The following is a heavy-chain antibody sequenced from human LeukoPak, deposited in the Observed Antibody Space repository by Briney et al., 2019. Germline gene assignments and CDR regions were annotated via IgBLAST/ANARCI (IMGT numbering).Heavy chain of an antibody. D-gene: IGHD3-22*01. V-gene: IGHV4-59*01. CDR2: IYYSGST. J-gene: IGHJ5*02. CDR1: GDSMSSYS. Sequence: SETLSLTCTVSGDSMSSYSWSWIRQPPGKGLEWIGYIYYSGSTNYNPSLKSRVTISVDTSKNQFSLKLSSVTAADTAVYYCARTPYYYDSSGYRNWFDPWGQGTLVTVSS. CDR3: ARTPYYYDSSGYRNWFDP.